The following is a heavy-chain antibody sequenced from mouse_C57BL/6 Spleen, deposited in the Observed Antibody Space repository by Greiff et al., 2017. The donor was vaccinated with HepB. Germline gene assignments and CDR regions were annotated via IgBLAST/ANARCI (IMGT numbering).Heavy chain of an antibody. Sequence: QVQLQQPGAELVRPGSSVKLSCKASGYTFTSYWMHWVKQRPIQGLEWIGNIDPSDSETHYNQKFKDKATLTVDKSSSTAYMQLSSLTSEDSAVYDCAREGLLYYAMDYWGQGTSVTVSS. CDR3: AREGLLYYAMDY. CDR2: IDPSDSET. J-gene: IGHJ4*01. CDR1: GYTFTSYW. V-gene: IGHV1-52*01. D-gene: IGHD2-3*01.